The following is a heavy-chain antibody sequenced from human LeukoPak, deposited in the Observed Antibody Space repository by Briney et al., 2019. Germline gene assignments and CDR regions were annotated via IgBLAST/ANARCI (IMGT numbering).Heavy chain of an antibody. CDR1: GFXFSNYW. D-gene: IGHD2-21*01. V-gene: IGHV3-7*05. CDR2: IKEDGSEK. J-gene: IGHJ4*02. CDR3: VRDCGFHTFDY. Sequence: GGSLRLSCAASGFXFSNYWITWVRQAPGKGLEYVVNIKEDGSEKYYVDSVKGRFTISRDNTKNSLYLQMTSLRGDDTAVYYCVRDCGFHTFDYWGQGTLVTVSS.